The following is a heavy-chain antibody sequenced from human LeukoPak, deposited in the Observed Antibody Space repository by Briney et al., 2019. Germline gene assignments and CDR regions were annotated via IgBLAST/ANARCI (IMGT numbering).Heavy chain of an antibody. CDR2: INSDGSST. J-gene: IGHJ4*02. Sequence: RGSLRLSCAASGFTFSSYWMHWVRQAPGKGLVWVSRINSDGSSTSYADSVKGRFTISRDNAKNTLYLQMNSLRAEDTAVYYCALLYCGGDCYFRYWGQGTLVTVSS. D-gene: IGHD2-21*02. CDR1: GFTFSSYW. CDR3: ALLYCGGDCYFRY. V-gene: IGHV3-74*01.